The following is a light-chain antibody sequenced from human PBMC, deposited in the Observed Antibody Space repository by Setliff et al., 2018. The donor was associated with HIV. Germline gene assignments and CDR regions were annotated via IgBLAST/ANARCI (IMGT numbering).Light chain of an antibody. J-gene: IGLJ2*01. CDR2: EVT. CDR1: SSDVGSPLSS. Sequence: QSALAQPASVSVSPGQSINISCTGSSSDVGSPLSSVSWYQQNPGEVPKLLIYEVTRRPSGISDRFSGSKSDNTASLTLSGLQTEDEADYYCCAYGSGDIWIFGGGTKVTIL. CDR3: CAYGSGDIWI. V-gene: IGLV2-23*02.